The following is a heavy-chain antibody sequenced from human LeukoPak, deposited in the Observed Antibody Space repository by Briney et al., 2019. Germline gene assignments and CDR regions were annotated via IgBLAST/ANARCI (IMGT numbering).Heavy chain of an antibody. D-gene: IGHD1-7*01. J-gene: IGHJ6*02. V-gene: IGHV3-30*18. CDR1: GFTFSSYG. CDR2: ISYDGSNK. CDR3: AKDVTGTYYYGMDV. Sequence: PGGSLRLSCAASGFTFSSYGMHWVRQAPGKGLEWAAVISYDGSNKYYADSVKGRFTISRDNSKNTLYLQMNSLRAEDTAVYYCAKDVTGTYYYGMDVWGQGTTVTVSS.